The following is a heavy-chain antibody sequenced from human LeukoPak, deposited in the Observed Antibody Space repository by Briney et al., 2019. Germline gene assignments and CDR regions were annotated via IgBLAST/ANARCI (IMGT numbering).Heavy chain of an antibody. CDR2: INHSGST. D-gene: IGHD5-12*01. CDR3: ARAPSGWLRRTGFDY. Sequence: SGTLSLTCAVYGGSFSGYYWSWIRQPPGKGLEWIGEINHSGSTNYNPSLKSRVTISVDTSKNQFSLKLSSVTAADTAVYYCARAPSGWLRRTGFDYWGQGTLVTVSS. J-gene: IGHJ4*02. V-gene: IGHV4-34*01. CDR1: GGSFSGYY.